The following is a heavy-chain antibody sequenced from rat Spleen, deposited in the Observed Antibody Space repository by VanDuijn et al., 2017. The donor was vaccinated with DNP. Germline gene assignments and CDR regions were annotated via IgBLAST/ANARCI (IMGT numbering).Heavy chain of an antibody. CDR1: GFTFSDYN. Sequence: EVQLVESGGGSVQPGRSLKLSCAASGFTFSDYNMAWVRQAPKKGLEWVACMSPTTRNSYYRDSVRGRFTVSRDNAKNSLYLQMDSLRSEDTATYYCTSPVPSGHYVMDAWGQGTSVTVSS. CDR3: TSPVPSGHYVMDA. J-gene: IGHJ4*01. D-gene: IGHD4-3*01. V-gene: IGHV5-20*01. CDR2: MSPTTRNS.